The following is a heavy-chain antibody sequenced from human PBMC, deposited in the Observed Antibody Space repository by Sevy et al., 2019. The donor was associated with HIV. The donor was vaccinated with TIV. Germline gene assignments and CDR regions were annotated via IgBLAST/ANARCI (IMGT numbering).Heavy chain of an antibody. Sequence: ASVKVSCKASGYTFTGYYMHWVRQAPGQGLEWMGWINPNSGGTNYAQKFQGRVTMNRDTSISKAYMELSRRRSDDTAVYYCASSSGYCSSTSCPRHWGAFDIWGQGTMVTVSS. CDR3: ASSSGYCSSTSCPRHWGAFDI. CDR2: INPNSGGT. CDR1: GYTFTGYY. V-gene: IGHV1-2*02. D-gene: IGHD2-2*03. J-gene: IGHJ3*02.